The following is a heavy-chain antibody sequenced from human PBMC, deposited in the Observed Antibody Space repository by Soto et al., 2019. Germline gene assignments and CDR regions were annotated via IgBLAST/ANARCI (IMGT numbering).Heavy chain of an antibody. J-gene: IGHJ3*02. CDR3: ARDLAGDDAFDI. Sequence: PGGSLRLSCAASGFTVSSNYTSWVRQAPGKELEWVSVIYSGGSTYYADSVKGRFTISRDNSKNTLYLQMNSLRAEDTAVYYCARDLAGDDAFDIWGQGTMVTVSS. CDR1: GFTVSSNY. V-gene: IGHV3-53*01. D-gene: IGHD6-13*01. CDR2: IYSGGST.